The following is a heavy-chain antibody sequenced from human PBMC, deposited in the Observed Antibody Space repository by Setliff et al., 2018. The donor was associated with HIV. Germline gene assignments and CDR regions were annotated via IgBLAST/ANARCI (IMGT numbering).Heavy chain of an antibody. Sequence: SETLSLTCAVYGGSFSEYYWSWIRQSPGKGLEWIGEINHSGSTHYNPPLKSPATISVDTSKNQFSLRLNSVTAADTAVYYCARGATLLPGYSDRWEYFYMDVWGKGTTVTVSS. CDR2: INHSGST. D-gene: IGHD5-12*01. CDR3: ARGATLLPGYSDRWEYFYMDV. CDR1: GGSFSEYY. V-gene: IGHV4-34*01. J-gene: IGHJ6*03.